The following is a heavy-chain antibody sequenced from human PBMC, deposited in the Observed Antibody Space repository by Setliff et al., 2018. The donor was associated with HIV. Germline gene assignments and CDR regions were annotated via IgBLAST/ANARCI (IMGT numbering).Heavy chain of an antibody. CDR1: GASISSNT. CDR3: ARGGTSSNWFGP. D-gene: IGHD2-2*01. Sequence: PSETLSLTCIVSGASISSNTWSWIRQAPGKGLQWIGFIYNSVTTNYNPSLKSRVTISLDTSKNQFSLKLTSVTAADTAVYYCARGGTSSNWFGPWGQGTRVTSPQ. CDR2: IYNSVTT. J-gene: IGHJ5*02. V-gene: IGHV4-59*01.